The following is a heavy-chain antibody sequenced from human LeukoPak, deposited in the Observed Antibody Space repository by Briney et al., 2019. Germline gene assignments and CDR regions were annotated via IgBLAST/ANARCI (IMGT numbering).Heavy chain of an antibody. J-gene: IGHJ4*02. CDR2: ISSSSSYI. D-gene: IGHD6-19*01. Sequence: NPGGSLRISCAASGFTFSSYSMNWVRQAPGKGLEWVSSISSSSSYIYYADSVKGRFTISRDKAKNSLYLQMNSLRAEDTAVYYCARAGVAGTEGHFDYWGQGTLVTVSS. V-gene: IGHV3-21*01. CDR1: GFTFSSYS. CDR3: ARAGVAGTEGHFDY.